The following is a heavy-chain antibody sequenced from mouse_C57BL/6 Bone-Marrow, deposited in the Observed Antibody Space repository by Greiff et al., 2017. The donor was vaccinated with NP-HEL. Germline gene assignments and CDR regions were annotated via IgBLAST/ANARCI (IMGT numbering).Heavy chain of an antibody. V-gene: IGHV1-50*01. J-gene: IGHJ3*01. CDR1: GYTFTSYW. D-gene: IGHD2-1*01. Sequence: VQLQQPGAELVKPGASVKLSCKASGYTFTSYWMQWVKQRPGQGLEWIGEIDPSDSCTNYNQKFKGKATLTVDTSSSTAYMQLSSLTSEDSAVYYCARGYYGTWFAYWGQGTLVTVSA. CDR2: IDPSDSCT. CDR3: ARGYYGTWFAY.